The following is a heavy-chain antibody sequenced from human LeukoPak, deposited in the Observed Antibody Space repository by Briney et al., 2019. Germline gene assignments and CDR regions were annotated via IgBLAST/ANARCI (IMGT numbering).Heavy chain of an antibody. CDR2: IYPGDSDT. Sequence: GESLKISCKGSGYSVTSYWIGWVRQMPGKGLEWMGIIYPGDSDTRYSPSFRGQVTISADKSISTAYLQWSSLKASDTAMYYCARSHYCSGGSCYGDYWGQGTLVTVST. D-gene: IGHD2-15*01. V-gene: IGHV5-51*01. J-gene: IGHJ4*02. CDR3: ARSHYCSGGSCYGDY. CDR1: GYSVTSYW.